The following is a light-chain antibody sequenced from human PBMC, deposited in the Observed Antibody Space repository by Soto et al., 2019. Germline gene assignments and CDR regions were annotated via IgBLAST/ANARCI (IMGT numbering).Light chain of an antibody. CDR3: QQYGSSPWT. CDR2: GPS. J-gene: IGKJ1*01. Sequence: EIVLTQSPGTLSLSPGERATLSCRASQSVSSSYLAWYQQKPGQAPRLPIYGPSSRATGIPDRFSGSGSGTDFTLTISRLEPEDFAVYYCQQYGSSPWTFGQGTKVEIK. V-gene: IGKV3-20*01. CDR1: QSVSSSY.